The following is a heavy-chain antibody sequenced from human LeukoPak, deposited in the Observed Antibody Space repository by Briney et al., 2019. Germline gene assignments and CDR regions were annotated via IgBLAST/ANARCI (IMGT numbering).Heavy chain of an antibody. CDR3: AKDIHPGLGSGASCCFDY. CDR2: ISGYNGNT. V-gene: IGHV1-18*01. Sequence: GASVKVSCKASGYIFTDYGISWVRQAPGQGFEWMGWISGYNGNTNYAQSLQGRVTMATDTSTSTTYMELRSLRSDDTAVYYCAKDIHPGLGSGASCCFDYWGQGTLVTVSS. J-gene: IGHJ4*02. D-gene: IGHD2-15*01. CDR1: GYIFTDYG.